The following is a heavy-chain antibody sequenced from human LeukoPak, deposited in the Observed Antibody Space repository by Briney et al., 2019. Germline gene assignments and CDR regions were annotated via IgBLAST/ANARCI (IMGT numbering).Heavy chain of an antibody. CDR3: ARRGSSWYDWSANWFDP. V-gene: IGHV4-59*08. CDR2: IYYSGST. CDR1: GGSISSYY. D-gene: IGHD6-13*01. J-gene: IGHJ5*02. Sequence: SETLSLTCTVSGGSISSYYWSWLRQPPGKGLEWIGYIYYSGSTNYNPSLKSRVTISVDTSKNQFSLKLGSVTAADTAVYYCARRGSSWYDWSANWFDPWGQGTLVTVSS.